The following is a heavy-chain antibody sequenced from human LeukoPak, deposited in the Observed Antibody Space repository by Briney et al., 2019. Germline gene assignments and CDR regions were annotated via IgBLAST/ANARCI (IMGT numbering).Heavy chain of an antibody. CDR3: AKGQQLVFSSIDY. V-gene: IGHV3-9*01. CDR1: GFTFNEYA. J-gene: IGHJ4*02. D-gene: IGHD6-13*01. Sequence: QTGGSLRLSCAASGFTFNEYAMHWVRHAPGKGLEWVSGISWNSGTIDYADSVKGRFTISRDSAKNSLFLQTNSLRTEDTALYYCAKGQQLVFSSIDYWGPGTLVTVSS. CDR2: ISWNSGTI.